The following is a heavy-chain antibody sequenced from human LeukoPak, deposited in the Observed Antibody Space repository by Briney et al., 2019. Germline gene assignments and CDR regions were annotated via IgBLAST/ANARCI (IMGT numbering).Heavy chain of an antibody. D-gene: IGHD7-27*01. CDR1: GGSFSGYY. J-gene: IGHJ5*02. Sequence: PETLSLTCAVYGGSFSGYYWSWIRQPPGKGLEWIGEINHSGSTNYNPSLKGRVTISVDTSKNQFSLKLSSVTAADTAVYYCASLLNGGVAHWFDPWGQGTLVTVSS. V-gene: IGHV4-34*01. CDR2: INHSGST. CDR3: ASLLNGGVAHWFDP.